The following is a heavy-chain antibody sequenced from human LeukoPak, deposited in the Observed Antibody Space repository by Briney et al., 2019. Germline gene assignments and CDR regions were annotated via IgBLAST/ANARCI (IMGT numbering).Heavy chain of an antibody. CDR2: IYTSGST. V-gene: IGHV4-4*07. CDR3: ARDGTAAAGLNNWFDP. J-gene: IGHJ5*02. D-gene: IGHD6-13*01. CDR1: GGSISSYY. Sequence: SETLSLTCTVSGGSISSYYWSWIRQPAGKGLEWIGRIYTSGSTNYNPSLKSRVTMSVDTSKNQFSLKLSSVAAADTAVYYCARDGTAAAGLNNWFDPWGQGTLVTVSS.